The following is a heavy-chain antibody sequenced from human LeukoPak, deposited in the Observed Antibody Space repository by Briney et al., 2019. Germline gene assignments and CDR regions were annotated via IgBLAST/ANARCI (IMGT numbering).Heavy chain of an antibody. CDR2: ISSSSSTI. V-gene: IGHV3-48*01. Sequence: PGGSLRLSCAASGFTFSSYSMNWVRQAPGKGLEWVSYISSSSSTIYYADSVKGRFTISRDNAKNSLYLQMNSLRAEDTAVYYCARDGAGYQLLHDYWGRGTLVTVSS. CDR3: ARDGAGYQLLHDY. J-gene: IGHJ4*02. CDR1: GFTFSSYS. D-gene: IGHD2-2*01.